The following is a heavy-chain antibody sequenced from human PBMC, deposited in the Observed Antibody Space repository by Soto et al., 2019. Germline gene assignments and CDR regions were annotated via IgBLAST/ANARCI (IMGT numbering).Heavy chain of an antibody. CDR1: GCSFSSYA. CDR3: AKSSVYDHAGPTGDY. D-gene: IGHD2-8*01. Sequence: GALRRSCAASGCSFSSYAMSWVRQAPGKGLEWVSAISGSGDSTYYADSVKGRFTISRDNSKNTLYLQMNSLRAEDTAIYYCAKSSVYDHAGPTGDYWAPGSLFPVS. CDR2: ISGSGDST. V-gene: IGHV3-23*01. J-gene: IGHJ4*02.